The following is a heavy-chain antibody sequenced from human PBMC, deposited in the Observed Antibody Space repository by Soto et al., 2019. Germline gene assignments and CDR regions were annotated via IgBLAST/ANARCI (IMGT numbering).Heavy chain of an antibody. CDR3: AKEYYGDYGMDV. V-gene: IGHV3-30*18. D-gene: IGHD4-17*01. J-gene: IGHJ6*02. Sequence: QVQLVESGGGVVQPGRSLRLSCAASGFTFSSYGMHWVRQAPGKGLEWVAVISYDGSNKYYADSVKGRFTISRDNSKNTLYLQMNSLRAEDTAVYYCAKEYYGDYGMDVWGQGTTVTVSS. CDR1: GFTFSSYG. CDR2: ISYDGSNK.